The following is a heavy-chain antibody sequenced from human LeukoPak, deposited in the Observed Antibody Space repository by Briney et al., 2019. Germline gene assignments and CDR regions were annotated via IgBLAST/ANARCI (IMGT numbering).Heavy chain of an antibody. CDR1: GFTFSDYY. CDR3: ATLGSIVVPAATYDY. J-gene: IGHJ4*02. D-gene: IGHD2-2*01. V-gene: IGHV3-11*04. Sequence: GGSLRLSCAASGFTFSDYYMSWIRQAPGKGLEWVSYISSSSSTIYYADSVKGRFTISRDNAKNSLYLQMNSLRAEDTAVYYCATLGSIVVPAATYDYWGQGTLVTVSS. CDR2: ISSSSSTI.